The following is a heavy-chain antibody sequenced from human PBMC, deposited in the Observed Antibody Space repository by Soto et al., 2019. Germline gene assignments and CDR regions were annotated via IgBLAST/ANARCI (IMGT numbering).Heavy chain of an antibody. CDR2: ISYDGSNK. CDR3: ARDKSPYRSGWHNRHFDY. V-gene: IGHV3-30-3*01. D-gene: IGHD6-19*01. J-gene: IGHJ4*02. Sequence: QVQLVESGGGVVQPGRSLRLSCAASGFTFSSYAMHWVRQAPGKGLEWVAVISYDGSNKYYADSVKGRFTISRDNSKNTLYLQMNSLRAEDTAVYYWARDKSPYRSGWHNRHFDYWGQGTLVTVSS. CDR1: GFTFSSYA.